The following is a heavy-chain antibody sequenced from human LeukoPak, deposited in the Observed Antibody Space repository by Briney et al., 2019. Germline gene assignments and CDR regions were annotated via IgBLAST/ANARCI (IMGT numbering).Heavy chain of an antibody. CDR1: EGTFSSYT. J-gene: IGHJ6*03. Sequence: SVKVSCKAYEGTFSSYTISWVRQAPGQGLEWIGRIIPILGIENYAQKFQGRVTITAHKSTSTAYMELSSLRSEDTAVYYCAIRPLDCSSTSCYTEAYYYMDVWGKGTTVTVSS. CDR2: IIPILGIE. V-gene: IGHV1-69*02. D-gene: IGHD2-2*02. CDR3: AIRPLDCSSTSCYTEAYYYMDV.